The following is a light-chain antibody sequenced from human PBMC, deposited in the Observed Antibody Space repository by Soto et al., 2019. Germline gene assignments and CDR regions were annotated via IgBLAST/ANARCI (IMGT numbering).Light chain of an antibody. J-gene: IGLJ1*01. CDR3: SSYTTSNARQIV. Sequence: QSVLTQPASVCESPGQSVTISCNGTSSDVGGYNYVSWYQQHPGKAPKFMIYDVSNRPSGVSNRFSGSKSGNTASLTISGLQAEDEADYYCSSYTTSNARQIVFGTGTKVTVL. CDR1: SSDVGGYNY. V-gene: IGLV2-14*01. CDR2: DVS.